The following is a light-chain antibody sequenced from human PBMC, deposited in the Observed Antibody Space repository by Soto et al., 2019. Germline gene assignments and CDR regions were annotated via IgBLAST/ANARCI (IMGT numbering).Light chain of an antibody. CDR1: DNDGGRYGY. CDR3: MSYVGGNSVA. CDR2: EVS. Sequence: QSALTQPPSASGSPGMSVTLSCSGTDNDGGRYGYVSWYQQHPGKAPKLLIYEVSKRPSGVPDRFSASKSGNTASLTVSGLQGEDEADYYCMSYVGGNSVAFGGGTKLTVL. V-gene: IGLV2-8*01. J-gene: IGLJ2*01.